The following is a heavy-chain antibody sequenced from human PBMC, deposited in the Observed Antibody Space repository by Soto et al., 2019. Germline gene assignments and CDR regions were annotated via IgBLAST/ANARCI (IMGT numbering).Heavy chain of an antibody. J-gene: IGHJ4*02. CDR3: ARSRRSPPSFVY. CDR1: GYTFSNFW. D-gene: IGHD3-10*01. Sequence: GESLKISCQWSGYTFSNFWIGWLRQLPGKGLEWMRIIYPGDHETRNSPSCHCKVTISADKSINTAYLQWHSLEASDTAFYFCARSRRSPPSFVYWGEAALLTVST. V-gene: IGHV5-51*01. CDR2: IYPGDHET.